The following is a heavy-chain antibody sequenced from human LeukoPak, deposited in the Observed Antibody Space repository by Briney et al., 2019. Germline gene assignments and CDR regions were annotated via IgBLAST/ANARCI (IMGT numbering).Heavy chain of an antibody. CDR1: GFTFSSYW. V-gene: IGHV3-7*01. CDR3: ARDHRDGSVHYYYYYMDV. CDR2: IKQDGSEK. D-gene: IGHD3-10*01. J-gene: IGHJ6*03. Sequence: GGSLRLSCAASGFTFSSYWMSWVRQAPGKGLEWVANIKQDGSEKYYVDSVKGRFTISRDNAKNSLYLQMNSLRAEDTAVYYCARDHRDGSVHYYYYYMDVWGKGTTVTISS.